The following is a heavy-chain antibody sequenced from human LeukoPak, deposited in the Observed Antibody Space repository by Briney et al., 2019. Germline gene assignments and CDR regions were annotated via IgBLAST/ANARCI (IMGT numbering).Heavy chain of an antibody. Sequence: SETLSLTCAVYGGSFSGYYWSWIRQPPGKGPEWIGEINHSGSTNYNPSLKSRVTISVDTSKNQFSLKLSSVTAADTAVYYCARGGRDCSSTSCYAAKPFDYWGQGTLVTVSS. J-gene: IGHJ4*02. CDR3: ARGGRDCSSTSCYAAKPFDY. V-gene: IGHV4-34*01. D-gene: IGHD2-2*01. CDR2: INHSGST. CDR1: GGSFSGYY.